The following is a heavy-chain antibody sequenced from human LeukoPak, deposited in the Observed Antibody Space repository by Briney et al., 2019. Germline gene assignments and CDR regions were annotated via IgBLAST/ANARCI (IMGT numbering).Heavy chain of an antibody. CDR1: GFTFISYW. Sequence: PGGSLRLSCAASGFTFISYWMSWVRQAPGKGLEWVANIKQDGSAKNYVGSVKGRFTISRDNAKNSPYLQLNSLIAEDTAVYYCAGCAGNSCYFDYWGQGTLVIVSS. V-gene: IGHV3-7*01. J-gene: IGHJ4*02. D-gene: IGHD1-1*01. CDR3: AGCAGNSCYFDY. CDR2: IKQDGSAK.